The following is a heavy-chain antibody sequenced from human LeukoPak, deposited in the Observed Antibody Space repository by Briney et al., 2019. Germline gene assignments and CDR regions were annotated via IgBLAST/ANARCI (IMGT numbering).Heavy chain of an antibody. J-gene: IGHJ4*02. CDR2: IYPGDSDT. D-gene: IGHD2-15*01. Sequence: GESLKISCKGSGYSFTSYWIGWVRQMPGKGLEWMGIIYPGDSDTRYSPSFQGQVTISADKSISTAYLQWSSLKASDTAMYYCARARLGYCSGGSCPVIYWGQGTLVTVSS. CDR1: GYSFTSYW. CDR3: ARARLGYCSGGSCPVIY. V-gene: IGHV5-51*01.